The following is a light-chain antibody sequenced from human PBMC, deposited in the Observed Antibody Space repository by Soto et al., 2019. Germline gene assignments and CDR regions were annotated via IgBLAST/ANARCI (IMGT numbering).Light chain of an antibody. CDR1: QRISTN. CDR3: QQYGSSPRT. V-gene: IGKV3D-15*01. J-gene: IGKJ1*01. CDR2: DAS. Sequence: IVMTQSPDTLSVSPGEGATLSCRASQRISTNLAWYQQRPGQAPRLLIYDASTRATGIPARFSGSGSGTEFTLTISSLQSEDSAVYYCQQYGSSPRTFGQGTKVEIK.